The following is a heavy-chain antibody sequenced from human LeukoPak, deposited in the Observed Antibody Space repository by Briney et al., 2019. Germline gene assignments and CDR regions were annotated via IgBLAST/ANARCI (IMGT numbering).Heavy chain of an antibody. D-gene: IGHD5-24*01. J-gene: IGHJ4*02. V-gene: IGHV4-59*08. Sequence: SETLSLTCTVSGGSISSYYWSWIRQPPGKGLEWIGYIYYSGSTNYNPSLKSRVTISVDTSKNQFSLKLSSVTAADTAVYYCARGGGWLQGFDYWGQGTLVTVSS. CDR3: ARGGGWLQGFDY. CDR2: IYYSGST. CDR1: GGSISSYY.